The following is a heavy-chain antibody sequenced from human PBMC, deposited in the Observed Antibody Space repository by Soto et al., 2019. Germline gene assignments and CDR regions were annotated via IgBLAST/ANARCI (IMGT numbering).Heavy chain of an antibody. Sequence: AXVKVSCKASGYTFTNYCFSWVPQAPVQGLEWMGWISGYNGNTKYAEKFQGRVTMTTDTSTSTAHMELRSLRSDDTAVYYCAREGQAPYYYYGMDVWGQGTAVTVSS. J-gene: IGHJ6*02. CDR3: AREGQAPYYYYGMDV. CDR2: ISGYNGNT. CDR1: GYTFTNYC. V-gene: IGHV1-18*01.